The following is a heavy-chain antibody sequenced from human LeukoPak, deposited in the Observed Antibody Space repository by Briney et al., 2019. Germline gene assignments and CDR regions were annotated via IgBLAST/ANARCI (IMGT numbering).Heavy chain of an antibody. Sequence: ASVKVSCKASGYTFTTYYIYWVRQAPGQGLEWLGVINPSGGSTSYAQKFQGRVTLTRDTSASTVYMELSSLRSEDTAVYYCARDPRPYSGSYSDYWGQGTLVTVSS. CDR3: ARDPRPYSGSYSDY. D-gene: IGHD1-26*01. CDR1: GYTFTTYY. V-gene: IGHV1-46*01. J-gene: IGHJ4*02. CDR2: INPSGGST.